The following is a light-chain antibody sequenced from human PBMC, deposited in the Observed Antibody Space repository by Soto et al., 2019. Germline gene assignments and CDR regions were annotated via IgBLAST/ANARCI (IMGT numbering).Light chain of an antibody. CDR2: KAS. CDR1: QSISSW. V-gene: IGKV1-5*03. CDR3: QQYNSYPGT. J-gene: IGKJ1*01. Sequence: DIQLTQSPSTLSASVGDRVTIPCRASQSISSWLAWYQQKQGKAPKLLIYKASSLESGVPSRFSGSGSGTELTITISSLQPDDVETYDGQQYNSYPGTFGQGTKVDIK.